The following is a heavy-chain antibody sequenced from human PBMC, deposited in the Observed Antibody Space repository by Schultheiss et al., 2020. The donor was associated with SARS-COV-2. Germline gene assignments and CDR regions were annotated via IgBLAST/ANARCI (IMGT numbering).Heavy chain of an antibody. CDR2: IYYSGST. CDR1: GGSFSGYS. J-gene: IGHJ6*03. D-gene: IGHD5/OR15-5a*01. CDR3: ARASTQFYYSMDV. Sequence: SQTLSLTCAVSGGSFSGYSWSWIRQPPGKGLEWIGYIYYSGSTNYNPSLKSRVTISVDTSKNQFSLKLSSVTAADTAVYYCARASTQFYYSMDVWGTGATVTVSS. V-gene: IGHV4-59*01.